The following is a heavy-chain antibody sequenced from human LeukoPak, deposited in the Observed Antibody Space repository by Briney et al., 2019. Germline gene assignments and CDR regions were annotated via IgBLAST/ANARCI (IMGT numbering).Heavy chain of an antibody. Sequence: PGGSLRLSCAASGFTFNTYSLNWVRQAPGKGLEWVSSISGSSSYTYYSDLVKGRFTISRDDARNSLYLQMNSLRAEDTAVYYCARDTNYYDSSGYYAASDFDYWGQGTLVTVSS. V-gene: IGHV3-21*01. CDR2: ISGSSSYT. J-gene: IGHJ4*02. D-gene: IGHD3-22*01. CDR1: GFTFNTYS. CDR3: ARDTNYYDSSGYYAASDFDY.